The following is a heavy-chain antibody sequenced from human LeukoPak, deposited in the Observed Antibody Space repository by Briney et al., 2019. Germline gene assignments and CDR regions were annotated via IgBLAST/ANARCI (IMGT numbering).Heavy chain of an antibody. J-gene: IGHJ4*02. CDR2: FDPEDGER. CDR1: VYTLTELS. Sequence: ASVKVSCKVSVYTLTELSMHWVRQAPGKGLEWMGGFDPEDGERIYAQKFQGRVTMTEDTSTDTAYMDLSSLRSEDTAIYYCATTVFGVLTSFDYWGQRTLVTDSS. CDR3: ATTVFGVLTSFDY. D-gene: IGHD3-3*01. V-gene: IGHV1-24*01.